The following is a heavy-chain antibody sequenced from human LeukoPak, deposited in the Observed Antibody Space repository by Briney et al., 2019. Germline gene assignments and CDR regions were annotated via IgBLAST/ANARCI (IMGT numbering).Heavy chain of an antibody. CDR3: ARDRIQKLYLGAWFDP. Sequence: GGSLRLSCVASTFSLSSHNMNWVRRAPGKGLEWVSSISFGSDHIRYADSVKGRFTISRDNAKNSVFLQMNSVRVEDTAVYFCARDRIQKLYLGAWFDPWGQGTLVTVSS. CDR1: TFSLSSHN. CDR2: ISFGSDHI. D-gene: IGHD3-16*01. V-gene: IGHV3-21*01. J-gene: IGHJ5*02.